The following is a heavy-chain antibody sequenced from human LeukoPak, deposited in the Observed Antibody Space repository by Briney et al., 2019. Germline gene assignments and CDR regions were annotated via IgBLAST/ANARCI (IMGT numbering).Heavy chain of an antibody. Sequence: PSETLSLTCTVSGGSISSYYWSWIRQPPGKGLEWIGYIYYSGSTSYNPSLKSRVTISVDTSKNQFSLKLSSVTAADTAVYYCARVLFMRARYFDLWGRGTLVTVSS. CDR2: IYYSGST. J-gene: IGHJ2*01. V-gene: IGHV4-59*12. D-gene: IGHD2-8*02. CDR3: ARVLFMRARYFDL. CDR1: GGSISSYY.